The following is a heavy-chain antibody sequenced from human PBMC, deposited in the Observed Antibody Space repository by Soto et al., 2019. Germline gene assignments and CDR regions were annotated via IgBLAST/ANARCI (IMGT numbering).Heavy chain of an antibody. CDR2: IYWDDEQ. CDR1: GFSLSDNGVG. CDR3: AHRLTWDAFDI. Sequence: QITLKESGPTLVKRTQTLTLTCTFSGFSLSDNGVGVGWIRQPPGKALEWLALIYWDDEQIYSPSLKTRLTITKDTSKNQVLLTMTNMDPVDTATYYCAHRLTWDAFDIWGQGTMVTVSS. V-gene: IGHV2-5*02. J-gene: IGHJ3*02. D-gene: IGHD1-26*01.